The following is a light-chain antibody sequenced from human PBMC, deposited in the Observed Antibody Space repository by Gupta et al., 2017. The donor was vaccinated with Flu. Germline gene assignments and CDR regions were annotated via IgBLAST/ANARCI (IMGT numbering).Light chain of an antibody. CDR1: QSVLYSSNNKNY. CDR3: QQYDNNPPST. CDR2: WAS. Sequence: DIVMTQSPDSLAVSLGERATIRCKSSQSVLYSSNNKNYLAWYKQKPGQPPKLLIYWASTREAGVPDRFSGSGYGTDFTLTISSRQAEDLAVYYCQQYDNNPPSTFGQGTKVEIK. V-gene: IGKV4-1*01. J-gene: IGKJ2*02.